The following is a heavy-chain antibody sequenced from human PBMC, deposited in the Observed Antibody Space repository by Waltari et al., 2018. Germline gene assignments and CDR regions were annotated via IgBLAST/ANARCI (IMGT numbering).Heavy chain of an antibody. J-gene: IGHJ5*02. CDR1: GDTFDTYG. V-gene: IGHV1-18*01. Sequence: QVQLVQSGTAMKKPAASVKVSFKASGDTFDTYGFTWVRQAPGQRLEWMGWISPYNGNTNYAQNCQSRVTVTTDTSTNTVYMELRSLKSDDTAIYYCAGADKDTVAATGFDPWGQGTLVTVSS. CDR3: AGADKDTVAATGFDP. D-gene: IGHD5-18*01. CDR2: ISPYNGNT.